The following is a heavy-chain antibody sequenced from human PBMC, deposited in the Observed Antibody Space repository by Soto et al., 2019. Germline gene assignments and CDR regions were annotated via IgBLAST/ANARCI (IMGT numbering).Heavy chain of an antibody. D-gene: IGHD3-9*01. CDR1: GFTFSSYA. CDR2: ISGSGVTT. V-gene: IGHV3-23*01. J-gene: IGHJ4*02. CDR3: AKYLRDILTADY. Sequence: GGSLRLSCAASGFTFSSYAMSWVRQVPGKGLEWVSTISGSGVTTWYADSAKGRFTISRDNSKSTLYLQMSSLRAEDTALYYSAKYLRDILTADYWGQGTLVTVSS.